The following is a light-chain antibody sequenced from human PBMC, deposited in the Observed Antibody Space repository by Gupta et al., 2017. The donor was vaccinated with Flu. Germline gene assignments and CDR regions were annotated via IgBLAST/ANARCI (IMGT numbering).Light chain of an antibody. CDR2: EGS. V-gene: IGLV2-23*01. CDR3: CSYAGSPYV. Sequence: QSALTQPASVSGSPGQSITIPCTGTSSDVGSYNLVSWYQQHPGKAPKLMIYEGSKRPSGVSNRFSGSKSGNTASLTISGLQAEDEADYYCCSYAGSPYVFGTGTKVTVL. CDR1: SSDVGSYNL. J-gene: IGLJ1*01.